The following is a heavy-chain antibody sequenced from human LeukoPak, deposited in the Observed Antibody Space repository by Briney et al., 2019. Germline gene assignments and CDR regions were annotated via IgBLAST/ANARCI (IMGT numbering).Heavy chain of an antibody. Sequence: GGSLRLSCAAPGFTFSDYYMSWIRQAPGKGLEWVSYISSSGSTIYYADSVKGRFTISRDNAKNSLYLQMNSLRAEDTALYYCARTNVLRVRGLEEYYHYMDVWGKGTTVTVSS. CDR3: ARTNVLRVRGLEEYYHYMDV. CDR1: GFTFSDYY. V-gene: IGHV3-11*01. CDR2: ISSSGSTI. D-gene: IGHD4-17*01. J-gene: IGHJ6*03.